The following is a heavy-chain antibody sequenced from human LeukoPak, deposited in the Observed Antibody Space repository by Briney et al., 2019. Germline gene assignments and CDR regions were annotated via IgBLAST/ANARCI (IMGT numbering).Heavy chain of an antibody. CDR2: MNPNSGNT. V-gene: IGHV1-8*02. CDR1: GYTFTSNY. CDR3: ARAYYYYYGMDV. Sequence: ASVKVSCKASGYTFTSNYVHWVRQAPGQGLEWMGWMNPNSGNTGYAQKFQGRVTMTRNTSISTAYMELSSLRSEDTAVYYCARAYYYYYGMDVWGQGTTVTVSS. J-gene: IGHJ6*02.